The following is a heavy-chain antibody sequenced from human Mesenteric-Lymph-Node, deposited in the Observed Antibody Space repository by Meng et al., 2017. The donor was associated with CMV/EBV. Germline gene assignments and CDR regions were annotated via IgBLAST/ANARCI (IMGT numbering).Heavy chain of an antibody. V-gene: IGHV4-59*01. CDR1: GGSISGYY. J-gene: IGHJ6*02. CDR3: ARDTYYYGLDV. CDR2: IYYSGST. Sequence: SETLSLTCTVSGGSISGYYWSWIRQPPGKGLEWIGYIYYSGSTNYNPSLESRVTISVDRSNNHFSLKLSSVTAADTAVYYCARDTYYYGLDVWGQGTTVTVSS.